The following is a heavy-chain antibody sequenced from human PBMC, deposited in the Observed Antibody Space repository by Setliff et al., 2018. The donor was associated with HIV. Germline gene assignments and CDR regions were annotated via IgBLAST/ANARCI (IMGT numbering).Heavy chain of an antibody. V-gene: IGHV4-59*11. Sequence: SETLSLTCTVSGGSISSHYWSWIRQPPGKGLEWIGFISYSGSPNSNPSLKSRVTISVDTSKNQFSLKLSSVTAADTAVYYCSRGFLSIFGVVSYFDYWGQGTLVTVSS. CDR1: GGSISSHY. D-gene: IGHD3-3*01. CDR3: SRGFLSIFGVVSYFDY. J-gene: IGHJ4*02. CDR2: ISYSGSP.